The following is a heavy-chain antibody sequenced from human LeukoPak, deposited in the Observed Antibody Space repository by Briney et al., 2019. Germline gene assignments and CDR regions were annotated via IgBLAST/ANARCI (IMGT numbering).Heavy chain of an antibody. J-gene: IGHJ4*02. Sequence: GGSLRLSCAASGFTFSTYVMHWVRQAPGKGLEWVAVISYDGSNKYYADSVKGRFTISRDNSRDTVYLQMNSLRAEDTSVYYCARDNYGFDYWGQGTLVTVSS. CDR1: GFTFSTYV. CDR3: ARDNYGFDY. CDR2: ISYDGSNK. D-gene: IGHD3-16*01. V-gene: IGHV3-30-3*01.